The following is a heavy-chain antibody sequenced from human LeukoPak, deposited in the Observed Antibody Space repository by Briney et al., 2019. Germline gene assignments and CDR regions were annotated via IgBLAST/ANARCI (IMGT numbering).Heavy chain of an antibody. J-gene: IGHJ5*02. V-gene: IGHV1-2*02. CDR2: NNPNSGGT. CDR1: GYTFTVYY. CDR3: ARADRLHGGPYLIGP. D-gene: IGHD2-21*01. Sequence: ASVKVFRKTSGYTFTVYYLHWVPHAPGQGLEYMGWNNPNSGGTSYAQKFQGRVTMTRDTSITTVYMEVSWLTSDDTAIYYCARADRLHGGPYLIGPWGQGTLVTVSS.